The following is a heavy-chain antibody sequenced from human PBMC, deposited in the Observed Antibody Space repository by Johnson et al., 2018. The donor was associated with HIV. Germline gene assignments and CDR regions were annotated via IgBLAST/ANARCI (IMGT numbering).Heavy chain of an antibody. CDR1: GFTFSSYG. J-gene: IGHJ3*02. V-gene: IGHV3-33*05. CDR3: AREYYGSGSDAFDI. Sequence: QVQLVESGGGVVQPGGSLRLSCAASGFTFSSYGMHWVRQAPGKGLEWVAVISYDGSNKYYVDSVKGRFTISRDNAKNSLYLQMNSLRAEDTAVYYCAREYYGSGSDAFDIWGQGTMVTVSS. D-gene: IGHD3-10*01. CDR2: ISYDGSNK.